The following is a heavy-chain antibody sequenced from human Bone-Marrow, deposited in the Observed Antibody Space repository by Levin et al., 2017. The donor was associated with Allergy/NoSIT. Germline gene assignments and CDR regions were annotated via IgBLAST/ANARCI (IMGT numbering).Heavy chain of an antibody. CDR2: ISYDGSNK. CDR1: GFTFSSYA. Sequence: PGGSLRLSCAASGFTFSSYAMHWVRQAPGKGLEWVAVISYDGSNKYYADSVKGRFTISRDNSKNTLYLQMNSLRAEDTAVYYCARGAPRYNWNDEGLDYWGQGTLVTVSS. D-gene: IGHD1-1*01. J-gene: IGHJ4*02. CDR3: ARGAPRYNWNDEGLDY. V-gene: IGHV3-30-3*01.